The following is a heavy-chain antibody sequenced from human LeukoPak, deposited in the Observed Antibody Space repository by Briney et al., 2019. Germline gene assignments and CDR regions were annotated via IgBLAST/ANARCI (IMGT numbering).Heavy chain of an antibody. Sequence: GGSLRLSCAASGFTFSSYSMNWVRQAPGKGLEWVSTITSGENTYYADSVKGRFTISSDNSKNTLYLQMNSLRAEDTAVYYCARGPASSWYLVGDAFDIWGQGTMVTVSS. D-gene: IGHD6-13*01. J-gene: IGHJ3*02. V-gene: IGHV3-66*01. CDR2: ITSGENT. CDR1: GFTFSSYS. CDR3: ARGPASSWYLVGDAFDI.